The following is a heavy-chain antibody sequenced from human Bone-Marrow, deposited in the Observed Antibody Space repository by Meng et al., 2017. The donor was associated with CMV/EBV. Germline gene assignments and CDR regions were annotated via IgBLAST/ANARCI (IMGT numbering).Heavy chain of an antibody. CDR3: ARERGVSYYFDY. V-gene: IGHV1-2*02. CDR1: GYTFTGYY. CDR2: INPNSGGT. J-gene: IGHJ4*02. Sequence: ASVKVSCKASGYTFTGYYMHWVRQAPGQGLEWMGWINPNSGGTNYAQKLQGRVTMTTDTSTSTAYMELRSLRSDDTAVYYCARERGVSYYFDYWGQGTLVTVSS. D-gene: IGHD3-10*01.